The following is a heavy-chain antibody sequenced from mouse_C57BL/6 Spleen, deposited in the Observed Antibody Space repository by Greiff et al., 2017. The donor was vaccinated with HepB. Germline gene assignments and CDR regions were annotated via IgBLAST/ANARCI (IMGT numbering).Heavy chain of an antibody. V-gene: IGHV1-82*01. Sequence: QVQLQQSGPELVKPGASVKISCKASGYAFSSSWMNWVKQRPGKGLEWIGRIYPGDGDTNYNGKFKGKATLTADKSSSTAYMQLSSLTSEDSAVYFCAREGIYYYGSRYYYAMDYWGQGTSVTVSS. CDR1: GYAFSSSW. CDR3: AREGIYYYGSRYYYAMDY. D-gene: IGHD1-1*01. J-gene: IGHJ4*01. CDR2: IYPGDGDT.